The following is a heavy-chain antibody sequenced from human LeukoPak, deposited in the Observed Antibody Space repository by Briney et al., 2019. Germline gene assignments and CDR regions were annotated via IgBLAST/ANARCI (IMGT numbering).Heavy chain of an antibody. V-gene: IGHV3-53*01. CDR1: GFTVSSNY. D-gene: IGHD1-26*01. J-gene: IGHJ3*02. CDR2: IYSGGST. CDR3: ARGGSYLSAFDI. Sequence: GGSLRLSCAASGFTVSSNYMSWVRQAPGKGLEWVSIIYSGGSTFYADSVKGRFTISRDDSKNTLYLQMNSLRAEDTAVYYCARGGSYLSAFDIWGQGTMVTVSS.